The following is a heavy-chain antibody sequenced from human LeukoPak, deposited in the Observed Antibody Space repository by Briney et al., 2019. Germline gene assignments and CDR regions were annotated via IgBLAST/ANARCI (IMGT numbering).Heavy chain of an antibody. D-gene: IGHD4-17*01. V-gene: IGHV4-59*08. J-gene: IGHJ4*02. Sequence: SETLSLTCNVSGGAISNYYSSWIRQPPGKGLEWIGYINYSGSAFYNPSVKSRVTISVDTSKNQFSLKLNSVTAADTAVYYCASAYYGDFFDYWGQGTLVTVSS. CDR2: INYSGSA. CDR1: GGAISNYY. CDR3: ASAYYGDFFDY.